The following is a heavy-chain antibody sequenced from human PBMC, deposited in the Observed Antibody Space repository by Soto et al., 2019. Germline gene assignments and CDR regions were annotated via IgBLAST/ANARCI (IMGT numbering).Heavy chain of an antibody. CDR2: SYPSDSDT. Sequence: PGESLKTSCEFSGYPFTIYCIGLVLQMPGKGLEWIRISYPSDSDTRYSPSFQGQVTNSADQSINTADLQWDSLKASDTAIYYCARPANTVADHFDLWGQGTPVTVSS. CDR3: ARPANTVADHFDL. D-gene: IGHD4-17*01. V-gene: IGHV5-51*01. J-gene: IGHJ4*02. CDR1: GYPFTIYC.